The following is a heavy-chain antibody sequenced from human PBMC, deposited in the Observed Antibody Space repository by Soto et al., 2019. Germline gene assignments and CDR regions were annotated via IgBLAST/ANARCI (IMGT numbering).Heavy chain of an antibody. Sequence: QVQLQESGPGLVKPSETLSLTCTVSGGSISSYYWCWIRQPPGKGLEWIGYIYYRGSTNYNPSLKIRVTISVDTAKNQFSLKLSSVTAADTAVYYCERGGGIVGASALDSWGQGTLVTVSS. CDR3: ERGGGIVGASALDS. CDR2: IYYRGST. V-gene: IGHV4-59*01. D-gene: IGHD1-26*01. J-gene: IGHJ4*02. CDR1: GGSISSYY.